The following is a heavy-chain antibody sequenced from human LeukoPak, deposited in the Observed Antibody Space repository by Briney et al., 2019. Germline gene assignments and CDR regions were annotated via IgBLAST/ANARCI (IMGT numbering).Heavy chain of an antibody. CDR2: ISYDGSNK. Sequence: GRSLRLSCAASGFTFSSYAMHWVRQAPGKGLEWVAVISYDGSNKYYADSVKGRFTISRDNAKNSLYLQMNSLRAEDTAVYYCARGPPRIAVAGTSPPDYWGQGTLVTVSS. D-gene: IGHD6-19*01. V-gene: IGHV3-30*04. CDR1: GFTFSSYA. J-gene: IGHJ4*02. CDR3: ARGPPRIAVAGTSPPDY.